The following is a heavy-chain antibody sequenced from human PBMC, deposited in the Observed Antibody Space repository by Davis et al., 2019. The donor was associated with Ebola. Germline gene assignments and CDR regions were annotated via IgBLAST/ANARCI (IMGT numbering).Heavy chain of an antibody. J-gene: IGHJ6*02. CDR3: AREGELPYYYYTVWTS. Sequence: PSETLSLTCAASGFTFSSAWMNWVRQAPGKGLEWVAVISYDGSNKYYADSVKGRFTISRDNSKNTLYLQMNSLRAEDTAVYYCAREGELPYYYYTVWTSGAKGPRSLSP. D-gene: IGHD1-26*01. CDR2: ISYDGSNK. CDR1: GFTFSSAW. V-gene: IGHV3-30-3*01.